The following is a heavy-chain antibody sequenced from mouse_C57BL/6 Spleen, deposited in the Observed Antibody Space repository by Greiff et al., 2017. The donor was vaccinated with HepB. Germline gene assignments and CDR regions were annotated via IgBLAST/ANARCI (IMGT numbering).Heavy chain of an antibody. V-gene: IGHV1-61*01. CDR1: GYTFTSYW. J-gene: IGHJ4*01. Sequence: QVQLQQSGAELVRPGSSVKLSCKASGYTFTSYWMDWVKQRPGQGLEWIGNIYPSDSETHYNQKFKDKATLTVDKSSSTAYMQLSSLTSEDSAVYYCARTYYDYDVGYAMDYWGQGTSVTVSS. CDR3: ARTYYDYDVGYAMDY. D-gene: IGHD2-4*01. CDR2: IYPSDSET.